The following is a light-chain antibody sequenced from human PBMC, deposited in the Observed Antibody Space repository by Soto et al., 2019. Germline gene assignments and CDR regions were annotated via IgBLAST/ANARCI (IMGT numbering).Light chain of an antibody. CDR1: QSVSSY. J-gene: IGKJ4*01. CDR2: DAS. V-gene: IGKV3-11*01. CDR3: QQRSNWPLLT. Sequence: EIVLTQSPATLSLSPGERATLSCRASQSVSSYLAWYQQKPGQAPRLLIYDASNRATGIPARFSGSGSGTDFTLTISSLETEDFAVYYCQQRSNWPLLTVGGGPKVESK.